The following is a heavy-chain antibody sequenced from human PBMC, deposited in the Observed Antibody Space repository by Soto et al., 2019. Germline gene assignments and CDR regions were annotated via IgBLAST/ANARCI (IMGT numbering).Heavy chain of an antibody. CDR1: GGAVTSGSYC. D-gene: IGHD3-22*01. Sequence: SETLSLTCTVSGGAVTSGSYCWSWIRQPPGKGLEWIGYIYNSGTTKYNPSLKSRVSISVDTSKNQFSLKLSSVTAADTAVYYCARDPRYDSSGYSDYWGQGTLVTVSS. CDR3: ARDPRYDSSGYSDY. V-gene: IGHV4-61*01. CDR2: IYNSGTT. J-gene: IGHJ4*02.